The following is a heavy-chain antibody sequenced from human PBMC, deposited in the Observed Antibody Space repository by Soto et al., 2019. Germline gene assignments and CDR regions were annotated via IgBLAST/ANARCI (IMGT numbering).Heavy chain of an antibody. D-gene: IGHD4-4*01. Sequence: GGSLRLSCVASEFTFSGYAMSWVRQAPGKGLEWVSAISGSGGSTYYADSVKGRFAVSRDNSKSTLYLQMNSLRDEDTAVYYCAKVPTGEMATVFQAFDIWGQGTMVTVSS. CDR1: EFTFSGYA. V-gene: IGHV3-23*01. CDR2: ISGSGGST. J-gene: IGHJ3*02. CDR3: AKVPTGEMATVFQAFDI.